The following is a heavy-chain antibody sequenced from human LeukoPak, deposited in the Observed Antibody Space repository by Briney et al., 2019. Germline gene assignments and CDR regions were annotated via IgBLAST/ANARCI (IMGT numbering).Heavy chain of an antibody. CDR2: INSDGSST. Sequence: GGSLRLSCAASGLTFSSYWMHWVRQAPGKGLVWVSRINSDGSSTIYADSVKGRFTISRDNAKNTLYLQMNSLRAEDTAVYYCARDRGYSGYDILRFNPWGQGTLVTVSS. CDR1: GLTFSSYW. V-gene: IGHV3-74*01. CDR3: ARDRGYSGYDILRFNP. D-gene: IGHD5-12*01. J-gene: IGHJ5*02.